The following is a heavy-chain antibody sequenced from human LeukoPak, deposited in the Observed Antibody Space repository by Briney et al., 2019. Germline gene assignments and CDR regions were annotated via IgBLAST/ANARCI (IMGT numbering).Heavy chain of an antibody. CDR1: GYTFTGYY. D-gene: IGHD2-15*01. Sequence: EASVKVSCKASGYTFTGYYMHWVRQAPGQGLEWMGWINPNSGGTNYAQKFQGRVTMTRDTSISTAYMELSRLRSDDTAVYYCASRYCSGGSCYPLGDAFDIWGQGTMVTVSS. CDR2: INPNSGGT. J-gene: IGHJ3*02. CDR3: ASRYCSGGSCYPLGDAFDI. V-gene: IGHV1-2*02.